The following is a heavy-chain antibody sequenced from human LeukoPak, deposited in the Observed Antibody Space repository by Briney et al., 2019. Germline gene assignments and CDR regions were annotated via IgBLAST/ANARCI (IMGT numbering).Heavy chain of an antibody. V-gene: IGHV6-1*01. J-gene: IGHJ4*02. CDR1: GDSVSSNSAA. Sequence: SQTLSLTCAISGDSVSSNSAAWIWLRQSPSRGLEWLGRTYYRSQWFYDYAVFVRSRISINPDTSKNQFSLKLSSVTAADTAVYYCARGKWELRGFDYWGQGTLVTVSS. CDR2: TYYRSQWFY. D-gene: IGHD1-26*01. CDR3: ARGKWELRGFDY.